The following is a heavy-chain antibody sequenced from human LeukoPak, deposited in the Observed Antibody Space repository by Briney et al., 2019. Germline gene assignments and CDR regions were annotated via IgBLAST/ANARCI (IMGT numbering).Heavy chain of an antibody. V-gene: IGHV4-34*01. Sequence: SETLSLTCAVYGGSFSGYSWSWIRQPPGKGLEWIGEINHSGSTNYNPSLKSRVTISVDTSKNQFSLKLSSVTAADTAVYYCARGDITMVRGVIYYFDYWGQGTLVTVSS. J-gene: IGHJ4*02. CDR3: ARGDITMVRGVIYYFDY. D-gene: IGHD3-10*01. CDR1: GGSFSGYS. CDR2: INHSGST.